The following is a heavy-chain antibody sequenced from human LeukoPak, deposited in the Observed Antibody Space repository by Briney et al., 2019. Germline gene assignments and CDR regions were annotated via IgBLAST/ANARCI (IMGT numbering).Heavy chain of an antibody. J-gene: IGHJ1*01. V-gene: IGHV3-21*04. D-gene: IGHD3-16*01. Sequence: GGSLRLSCVASGFTFTNYDINWVRQVPGKGLEWVSSISSGGSSIYYADSLRGRFTISRDNAKNTLYLQMNGLRPEDTAFYYCARDDYNTLGYNFHHWGQGTLVTVSS. CDR3: ARDDYNTLGYNFHH. CDR2: ISSGGSSI. CDR1: GFTFTNYD.